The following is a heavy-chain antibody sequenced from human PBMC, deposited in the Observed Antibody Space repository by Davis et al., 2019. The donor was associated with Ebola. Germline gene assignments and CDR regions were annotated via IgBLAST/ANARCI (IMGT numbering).Heavy chain of an antibody. CDR2: VKEDGSEK. D-gene: IGHD6-19*01. V-gene: IGHV3-7*01. Sequence: GESLKISCAASGFTFSTYWMSWFRQAPGKGLEWVASVKEDGSEKHYVDSVKGRFTISRENSKATLDLQMNSLRAEDTAVYYCAKGDNSGWYGVDYWGQGTLVTVSS. CDR3: AKGDNSGWYGVDY. J-gene: IGHJ4*02. CDR1: GFTFSTYW.